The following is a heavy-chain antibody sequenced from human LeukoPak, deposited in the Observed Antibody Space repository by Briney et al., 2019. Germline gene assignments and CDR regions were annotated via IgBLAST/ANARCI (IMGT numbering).Heavy chain of an antibody. V-gene: IGHV1-18*01. CDR1: GYTFTSYG. Sequence: ASVKVSCKASGYTFTSYGISWVRQAPGQGLEWMGRISAYNGNTNYAQKLQGRVTMTTDTSTSTAYMELRSLRSDDTAVYYCASFGAGYGSGSYYYYGMDVWGQGTTVTVSS. J-gene: IGHJ6*02. CDR2: ISAYNGNT. CDR3: ASFGAGYGSGSYYYYGMDV. D-gene: IGHD3-10*01.